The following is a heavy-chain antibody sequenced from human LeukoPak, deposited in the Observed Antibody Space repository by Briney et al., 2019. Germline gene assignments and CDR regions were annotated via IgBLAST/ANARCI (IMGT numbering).Heavy chain of an antibody. J-gene: IGHJ4*02. CDR1: GYSFANNW. CDR3: ARRLPYSSSSWDY. CDR2: IHPGDSDT. V-gene: IGHV5-51*01. Sequence: GESLKISCKGSGYSFANNWIAWVRQMPGKGLEWMGIIHPGDSDTRYRPSFQGQVTISADKSISTAYLQWSSLKASDTAMYYCARRLPYSSSSWDYWGQGTLVTVSS. D-gene: IGHD6-6*01.